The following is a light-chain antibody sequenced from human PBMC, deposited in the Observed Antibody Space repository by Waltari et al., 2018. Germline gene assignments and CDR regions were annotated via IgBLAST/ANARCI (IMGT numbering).Light chain of an antibody. J-gene: IGLJ1*01. CDR1: SSDVWGYNL. Sequence: QSALTQPASVSGSPGQSITISCTGTSSDVWGYNLVSWYQQHPGKAPKLMLYDINKRPSGISNRFSGSKSGNTASLTISGLQAEDEADYYCSSYAGRSTYVFGTGTTVTVL. CDR2: DIN. V-gene: IGLV2-23*02. CDR3: SSYAGRSTYV.